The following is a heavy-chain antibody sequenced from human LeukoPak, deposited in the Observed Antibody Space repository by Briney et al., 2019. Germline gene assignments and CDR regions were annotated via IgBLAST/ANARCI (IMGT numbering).Heavy chain of an antibody. J-gene: IGHJ4*02. V-gene: IGHV1-8*01. D-gene: IGHD3-22*01. CDR2: MIPNSGNT. Sequence: ASVKVSCKASGYTFTSNDINWVRQATGQGLEWMGWMIPNSGNTGYAQKFQGRVTMTTDTSTSTAYMELRSLRSDDTAVYYCARGPVQDDSSSGYWGQGTLVTVSS. CDR3: ARGPVQDDSSSGY. CDR1: GYTFTSND.